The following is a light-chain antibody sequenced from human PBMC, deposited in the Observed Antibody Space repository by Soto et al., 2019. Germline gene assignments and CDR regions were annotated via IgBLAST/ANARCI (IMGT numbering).Light chain of an antibody. CDR3: QQRSNWPSFN. J-gene: IGKJ5*01. CDR2: DAS. CDR1: QSVSNY. V-gene: IGKV3-11*01. Sequence: EIVLTQSPATLSLSPGERATLSCRASQSVSNYLAWYQQKPGQGPRLLIYDASNRATGIPARFSGSGSGTDSTLTISSLEPEDFAIYNCQQRSNWPSFNFGQRTRPEI.